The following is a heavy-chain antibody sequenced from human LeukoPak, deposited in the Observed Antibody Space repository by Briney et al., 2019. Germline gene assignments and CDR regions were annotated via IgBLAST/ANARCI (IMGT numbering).Heavy chain of an antibody. D-gene: IGHD6-13*01. Sequence: SETLSLTCAVYGGSFSGYYWSWIRQPPGKGLEWIGEINHSGSTNYNPSLKSRVTISVDTSKNQFPLKLSSVTAADTAVYYCARAYSSSWYVWYYFDYWGQGTLVTVSS. J-gene: IGHJ4*02. V-gene: IGHV4-34*01. CDR2: INHSGST. CDR1: GGSFSGYY. CDR3: ARAYSSSWYVWYYFDY.